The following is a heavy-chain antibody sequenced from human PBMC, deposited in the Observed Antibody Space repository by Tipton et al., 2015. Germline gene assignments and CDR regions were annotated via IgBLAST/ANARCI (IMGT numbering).Heavy chain of an antibody. Sequence: TLSLTCDVSGYSISSGYYWSWIRQPPGKGLEWIGSFFHSGNTFHNPSLRSRVTISLDTSKNQFSLKLDSVTAADTAVYYCARRYYYDSSGYETRLDYWGQGTLVTVSS. CDR1: GYSISSGYY. V-gene: IGHV4-38-2*01. CDR2: FFHSGNT. D-gene: IGHD3-22*01. CDR3: ARRYYYDSSGYETRLDY. J-gene: IGHJ4*02.